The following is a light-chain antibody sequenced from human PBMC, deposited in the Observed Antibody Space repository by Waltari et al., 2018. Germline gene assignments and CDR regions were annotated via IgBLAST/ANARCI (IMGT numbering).Light chain of an antibody. J-gene: IGKJ3*01. V-gene: IGKV1-39*01. Sequence: DIEMTLSPSSPSASVGARVTITCRASQSVSSSLKWYQQKPGHAPKLLIYAAAKLQGGVPSMIRGSGSGTDFTLTISSLQPEDFATYFCQQSYETPLTFGPGTKVDVK. CDR3: QQSYETPLT. CDR2: AAA. CDR1: QSVSSS.